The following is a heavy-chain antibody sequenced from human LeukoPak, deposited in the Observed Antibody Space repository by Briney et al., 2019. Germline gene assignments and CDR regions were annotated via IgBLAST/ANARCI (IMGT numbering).Heavy chain of an antibody. CDR2: IYIGGST. CDR3: AGNGGWDYFDY. Sequence: GGSLRLSCAASGFTISSNYMSWVRQAPGKGLEWVSVIYIGGSTYYADSVKGRFTISRDNSKNTLYLQMNSLRAEDTAVYYCAGNGGWDYFDYWGQGTLATVSS. CDR1: GFTISSNY. J-gene: IGHJ4*02. D-gene: IGHD6-19*01. V-gene: IGHV3-66*01.